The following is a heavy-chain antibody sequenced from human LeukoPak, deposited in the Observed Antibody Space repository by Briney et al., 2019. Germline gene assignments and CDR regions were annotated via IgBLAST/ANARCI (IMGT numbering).Heavy chain of an antibody. CDR1: GFTFNRYG. Sequence: GGSLRLSCAASGFTFNRYGLHWVRQAPGKGLEWMAFIRDNGSTRYYADSVKGRFTVSRDNSKNTLYLQMDSLRTEDTAVYYCAKVPHSWGLFDSWGQGTLVTVSS. V-gene: IGHV3-30*02. J-gene: IGHJ5*01. D-gene: IGHD3-16*01. CDR2: IRDNGSTR. CDR3: AKVPHSWGLFDS.